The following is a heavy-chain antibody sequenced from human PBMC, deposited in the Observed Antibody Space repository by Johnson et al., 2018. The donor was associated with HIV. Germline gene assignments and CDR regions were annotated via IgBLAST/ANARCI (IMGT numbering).Heavy chain of an antibody. CDR3: AKDLQQPQRGEHALAQDEFDI. D-gene: IGHD6-13*01. V-gene: IGHV3-30-3*01. CDR2: ISFDGGAI. CDR1: GFSFNDYA. Sequence: QMLLVESGGGVVQPGRSLRLSCSASGFSFNDYAMHWVRQAPGKGLEWVAVISFDGGAIYYADSVKGRFTISRDNSKNTLYPQMNSLRAEDTAVYYGAKDLQQPQRGEHALAQDEFDIWGQGTMGTVSS. J-gene: IGHJ3*02.